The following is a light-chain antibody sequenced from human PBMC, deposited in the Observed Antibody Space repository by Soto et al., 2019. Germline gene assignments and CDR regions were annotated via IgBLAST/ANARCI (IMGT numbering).Light chain of an antibody. CDR1: ENINTK. J-gene: IGKJ4*01. Sequence: DTQLTQSPSSVSASVGDRVTITCRPSENINTKLAWYQQKPVEAPKVLIYAASSLQSGVPSRFSGSGSGTDFTLTVNGLQPEDCAPYFCQRGNSVFTFGGGTKVEIK. V-gene: IGKV1-12*01. CDR3: QRGNSVFT. CDR2: AAS.